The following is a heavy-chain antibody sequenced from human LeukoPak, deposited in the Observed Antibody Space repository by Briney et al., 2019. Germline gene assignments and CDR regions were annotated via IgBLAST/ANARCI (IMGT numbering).Heavy chain of an antibody. CDR3: ARDHTVTTLAAMDV. D-gene: IGHD4-17*01. V-gene: IGHV7-4-1*02. J-gene: IGHJ6*03. CDR2: INTNTGNP. CDR1: GYTFTSYA. Sequence: GASVKVSCKASGYTFTSYAMNWVRQAPGQGLEWIGWINTNTGNPTYAQGFTGRFVFSLDTSVSTAYLQISSLKAEDTAVYYCARDHTVTTLAAMDVWGKGTTVTVSS.